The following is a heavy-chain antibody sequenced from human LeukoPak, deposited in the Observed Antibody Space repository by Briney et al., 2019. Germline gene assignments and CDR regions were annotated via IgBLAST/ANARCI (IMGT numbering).Heavy chain of an antibody. Sequence: GGSLRLSCAASGXTFSSYAVSWVRQAPGKGLEWVSAISGSGGSTYYADSVKGRFTISRDNSKNTLYLQMNSLRAEDTAVYYCAKVPDCSSTSCYDYWGQGTLVTVSS. CDR1: GXTFSSYA. J-gene: IGHJ4*02. V-gene: IGHV3-23*01. CDR3: AKVPDCSSTSCYDY. D-gene: IGHD2-2*01. CDR2: ISGSGGST.